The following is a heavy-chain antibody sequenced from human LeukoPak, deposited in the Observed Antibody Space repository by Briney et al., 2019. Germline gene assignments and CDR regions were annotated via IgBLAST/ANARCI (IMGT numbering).Heavy chain of an antibody. CDR2: ISYSGSP. J-gene: IGHJ4*02. D-gene: IGHD1-26*01. CDR3: ARDHRGNSGAPFDC. CDR1: GASLSSRSYY. Sequence: SETLSLTCTVSGASLSSRSYYWGFIRQSRGKGLEWIGSISYSGSPYYNPSLKSRVTISLGTSKSQFSLKLNSVTAADTAVYYCARDHRGNSGAPFDCWGQGILVTVSS. V-gene: IGHV4-39*07.